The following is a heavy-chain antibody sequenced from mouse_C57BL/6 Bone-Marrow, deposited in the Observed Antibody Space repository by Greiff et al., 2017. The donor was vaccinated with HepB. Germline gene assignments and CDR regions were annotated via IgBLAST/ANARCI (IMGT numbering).Heavy chain of an antibody. J-gene: IGHJ2*01. D-gene: IGHD1-1*01. CDR2: IHPNSGST. CDR3: ASPYGLYFGY. CDR1: GYTFTSYW. V-gene: IGHV1-64*01. Sequence: QVQLQQPGAELVKPGASVKLSCKASGYTFTSYWMHWVKQRPGQGLEWIGMIHPNSGSTNYNVKFKSKATVTVDKSSSTAYMQLSSLTSEDSAVYYSASPYGLYFGYWGKGTTLTVSS.